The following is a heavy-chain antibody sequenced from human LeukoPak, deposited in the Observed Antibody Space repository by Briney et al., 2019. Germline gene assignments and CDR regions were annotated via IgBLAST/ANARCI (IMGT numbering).Heavy chain of an antibody. J-gene: IGHJ4*02. Sequence: GGSLRLSCVTSGFIFSSYSMNWVRQAPGQGLEWVLSISSSSSNIYYADAVKGRFTVSRDNAKNSLYLEMNSLRAEDTAVFFCAKGYGASTYGLDYWGQGTLVTVSS. CDR3: AKGYGASTYGLDY. V-gene: IGHV3-21*01. D-gene: IGHD4-17*01. CDR1: GFIFSSYS. CDR2: ISSSSSNI.